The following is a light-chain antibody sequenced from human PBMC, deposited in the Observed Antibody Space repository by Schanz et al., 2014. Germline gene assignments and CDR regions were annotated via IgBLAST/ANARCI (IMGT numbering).Light chain of an antibody. J-gene: IGLJ2*01. CDR1: SSDVGRYQY. V-gene: IGLV2-8*01. CDR2: EVS. CDR3: CSYAGTYSVV. Sequence: QSALTQPPSASGSPGQSVTISCTGTSSDVGRYQYVSWYQQHPGKAPKLIIYEVSKRPSGVPDRFSGSKSGNTASLTISGLQAEDEADYYCCSYAGTYSVVFGGGTKVTVL.